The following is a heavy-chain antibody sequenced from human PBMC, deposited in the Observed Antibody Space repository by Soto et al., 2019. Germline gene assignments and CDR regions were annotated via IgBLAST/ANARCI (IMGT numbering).Heavy chain of an antibody. D-gene: IGHD4-17*01. CDR3: AKHSDPNYGDYGLKGTFDY. Sequence: GGSLRLSCAASGFTFSGYAMSWVRQAPGKGLEWVSAISASGGSTYYADSVKDRVTISRDNSKNTLYLQMNRLRADDTAVYYCAKHSDPNYGDYGLKGTFDYWGQGTLVTVSS. CDR2: ISASGGST. J-gene: IGHJ4*02. CDR1: GFTFSGYA. V-gene: IGHV3-23*01.